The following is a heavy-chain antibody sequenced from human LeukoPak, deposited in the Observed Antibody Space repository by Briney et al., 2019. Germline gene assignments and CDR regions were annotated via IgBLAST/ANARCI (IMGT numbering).Heavy chain of an antibody. D-gene: IGHD1-26*01. CDR1: GYTLTELS. J-gene: IGHJ4*02. CDR2: FDPEDGET. V-gene: IGHV1-24*01. CDR3: ATGIVGATAFDY. Sequence: ASVKVSFKVSGYTLTELSMHWVRQAPGKGLEWMGGFDPEDGETIYAQKFQGRVTMSEDTSTDTAYMVLSSMRSEDTAVYYCATGIVGATAFDYWGQGTLVTVSS.